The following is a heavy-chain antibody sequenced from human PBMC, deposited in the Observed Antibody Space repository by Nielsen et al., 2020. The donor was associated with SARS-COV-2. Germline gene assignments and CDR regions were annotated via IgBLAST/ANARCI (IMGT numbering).Heavy chain of an antibody. D-gene: IGHD1-26*01. CDR3: ANGADYYGMDV. Sequence: GESLKISCTASGFTFGDYAMSWFRQAPGKGLEWVAVIWYDGSNKYYADSVKGRFTISRDNSKNTLYLQMNSLRAEDTALYYCANGADYYGMDVWGQGTTVTVSS. CDR1: GFTFGDYA. J-gene: IGHJ6*02. V-gene: IGHV3-30*02. CDR2: IWYDGSNK.